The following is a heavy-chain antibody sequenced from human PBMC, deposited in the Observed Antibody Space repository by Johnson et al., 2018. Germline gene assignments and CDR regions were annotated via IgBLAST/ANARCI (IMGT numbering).Heavy chain of an antibody. Sequence: VQLVQSGGGLVQPGRSLRLSCAASGFTFDDYAMHWVRQAPGKGLEWVSGISWNSGNIGYADSVKGRFTISRDNAKNSLYLQMNSLRAEDTALYYCAKDAYSSSPANEGYFQHWGQGTLVTVSS. D-gene: IGHD6-6*01. CDR3: AKDAYSSSPANEGYFQH. CDR2: ISWNSGNI. J-gene: IGHJ1*01. CDR1: GFTFDDYA. V-gene: IGHV3-9*01.